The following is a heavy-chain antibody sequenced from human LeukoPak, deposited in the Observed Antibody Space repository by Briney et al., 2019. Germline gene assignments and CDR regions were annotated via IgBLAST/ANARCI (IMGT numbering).Heavy chain of an antibody. CDR2: ISSSGSTI. CDR1: GFTFSDYY. D-gene: IGHD6-13*01. Sequence: GGSLRLSCAASGFTFSDYYMSWIRQAPGKGLEWVSYISSSGSTIYYADSVKGRFTISRDNAKNSLYLQMNSLRAKDTAVYYCAKPYSSSWGDFDYWGQGTLVTVSS. V-gene: IGHV3-11*01. J-gene: IGHJ4*02. CDR3: AKPYSSSWGDFDY.